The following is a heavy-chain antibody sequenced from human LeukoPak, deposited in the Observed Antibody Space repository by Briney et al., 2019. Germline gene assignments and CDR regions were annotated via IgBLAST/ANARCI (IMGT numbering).Heavy chain of an antibody. CDR1: GFTFSSYG. CDR2: IRYDGSNK. J-gene: IGHJ5*02. V-gene: IGHV3-30*02. D-gene: IGHD2-15*01. Sequence: GGSLRLSCAASGFTFSSYGMHWVRQAPGKGLEWVAFIRYDGSNKYYADSVKGRFTISRDNSKNTLYLQMNSLRAEDTAVYYCAKDGLRPKLGYCSGGSCYGFDPWGQGTLVTVSS. CDR3: AKDGLRPKLGYCSGGSCYGFDP.